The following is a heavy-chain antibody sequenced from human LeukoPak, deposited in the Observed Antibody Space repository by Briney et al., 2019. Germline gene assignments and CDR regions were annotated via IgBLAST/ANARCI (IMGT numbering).Heavy chain of an antibody. CDR2: IYYSGST. V-gene: IGHV4-59*01. CDR3: AREYCSSSCYFDY. Sequence: SETLSLTCTVSGASTSSDCWSWIRQPPGKGLEWIGYIYYSGSTNYNPSLKSRLTISVDTSKNQFSLKLSSVTAADTAVYYCAREYCSSSCYFDYWGQGTLVTVSS. D-gene: IGHD2-2*01. J-gene: IGHJ4*02. CDR1: GASTSSDC.